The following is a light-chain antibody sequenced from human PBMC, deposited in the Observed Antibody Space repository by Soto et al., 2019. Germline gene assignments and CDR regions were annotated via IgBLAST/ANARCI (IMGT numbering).Light chain of an antibody. J-gene: IGKJ4*01. CDR3: QQYNNWPVT. CDR2: GAS. V-gene: IGKV3-15*01. Sequence: EIVMTQSPATLSVSPGERATLSCRASQSVSSNLAWYQQKPGQAPRLLIYGASTRATGIPARFSGSGSGTVFTLTISSLQSEDFAVYYCQQYNNWPVTFGGGTKVEIK. CDR1: QSVSSN.